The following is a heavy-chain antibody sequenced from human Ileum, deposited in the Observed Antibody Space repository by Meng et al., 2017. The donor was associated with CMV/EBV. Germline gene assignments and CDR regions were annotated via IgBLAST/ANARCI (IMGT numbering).Heavy chain of an antibody. V-gene: IGHV2-70D*14. CDR3: LRGMDV. J-gene: IGHJ6*02. CDR1: GCSLSTPGMR. CDR2: IEWDDGK. Sequence: SGPTLVKPTETLTLTCTFSGCSLSTPGMRLSWIRQPAGKALEWLARIEWDDGKFYSTSLKTRLSISKDSSKTQVVLTMTNMDPVDTATYYCLRGMDVWGQGTTVTVSS.